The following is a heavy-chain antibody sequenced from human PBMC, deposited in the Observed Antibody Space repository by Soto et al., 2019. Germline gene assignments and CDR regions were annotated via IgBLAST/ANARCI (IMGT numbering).Heavy chain of an antibody. CDR2: IDPKSGGT. J-gene: IGHJ4*02. V-gene: IGHV1-2*02. Sequence: ASVKVSCKASAYTFTGYYIQWVRQAPGQGLEWMGWIDPKSGGTKYVQKFQGRISMTRDTSIGTAFMELSRLRSDDTAVYYCARGGDYDILTEQWGFVYWGQGTLVTVSS. CDR3: ARGGDYDILTEQWGFVY. CDR1: AYTFTGYY. D-gene: IGHD3-9*01.